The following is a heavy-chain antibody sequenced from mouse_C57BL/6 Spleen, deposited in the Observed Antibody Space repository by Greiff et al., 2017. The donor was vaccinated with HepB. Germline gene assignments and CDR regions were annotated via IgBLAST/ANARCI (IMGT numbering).Heavy chain of an antibody. J-gene: IGHJ2*01. V-gene: IGHV1-81*01. CDR1: GYTFTSYG. Sequence: VQLKESGAELARPGASVKLSCKASGYTFTSYGISWVKQRTGQGLEWIGEIYPRSGNTYYNEKFKGKATLTADKSSSTAYMELRSLTSEDSAVYFCARVYYDYPYFDYWGQGTTLTVSS. CDR3: ARVYYDYPYFDY. CDR2: IYPRSGNT. D-gene: IGHD2-4*01.